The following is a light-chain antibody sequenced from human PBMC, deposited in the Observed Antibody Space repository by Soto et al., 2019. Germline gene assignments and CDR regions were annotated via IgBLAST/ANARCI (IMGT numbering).Light chain of an antibody. CDR3: LQYASSPQT. Sequence: PGVRATLSCRASQRVKSRYLAWYRQKPGQTPRLLIYDASIRATGIPDRFSGSGSGTDFTLTISGQEPEDFAVYSFLQYASSPQTFSQGTKVEF. V-gene: IGKV3-20*01. J-gene: IGKJ1*01. CDR1: QRVKSRY. CDR2: DAS.